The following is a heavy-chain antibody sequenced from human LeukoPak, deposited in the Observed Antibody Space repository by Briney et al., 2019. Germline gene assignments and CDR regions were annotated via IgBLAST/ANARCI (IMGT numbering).Heavy chain of an antibody. CDR2: ISSSGSYI. CDR1: GFTFSSNS. D-gene: IGHD2-15*01. CDR3: ATGRDCSGGSCYSVY. J-gene: IGHJ4*02. Sequence: GGSLRLSCAASGFTFSSNSMNWVRQAPGKGLEWVSSISSSGSYIYYADSVKGRFTISRDNAKNSLYLQMNSLRAEDTAVYYCATGRDCSGGSCYSVYWGQGTLVTVSS. V-gene: IGHV3-21*01.